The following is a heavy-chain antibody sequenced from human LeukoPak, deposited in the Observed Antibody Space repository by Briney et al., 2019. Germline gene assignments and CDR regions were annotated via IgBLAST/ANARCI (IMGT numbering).Heavy chain of an antibody. J-gene: IGHJ4*02. CDR3: ARQYSGSYFSG. Sequence: GGSLRLSCAASGFTVSSNYMSWVRQAPGKGLEWVSVIYSGGSTYYADSVKGRFTISRDNSKNTLYLQMNSLRAEDTAVYYCARQYSGSYFSGWGQGTLVTASS. CDR2: IYSGGST. CDR1: GFTVSSNY. D-gene: IGHD1-26*01. V-gene: IGHV3-53*01.